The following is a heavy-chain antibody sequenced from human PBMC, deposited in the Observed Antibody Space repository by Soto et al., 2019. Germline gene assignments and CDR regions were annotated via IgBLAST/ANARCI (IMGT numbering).Heavy chain of an antibody. CDR3: ARTERDYEPYAFDI. V-gene: IGHV3-11*01. CDR1: GFTFIDYY. Sequence: GGSVRLSCAASGFTFIDYYISWIRQATGKGLEWVSYISSSGSTIYYADSVKGRFTISRDNAKNSLYLQMNSLRAEDTAVYYCARTERDYEPYAFDIWGQGTMVTVSS. J-gene: IGHJ3*02. D-gene: IGHD3-16*01. CDR2: ISSSGSTI.